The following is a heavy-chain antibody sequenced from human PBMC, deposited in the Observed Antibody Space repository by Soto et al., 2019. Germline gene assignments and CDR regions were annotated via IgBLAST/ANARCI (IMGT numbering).Heavy chain of an antibody. J-gene: IGHJ5*02. CDR2: INPNSGGT. CDR3: ARDLSRAVYGDYAGGWFDP. Sequence: ASVNVSCKASGYTFTGYYMHWVRQAPGQGLEWMGWINPNSGGTNYAQKFQGWVTMTRDTSISTAYMELSRLRSEDTAVYYCARDLSRAVYGDYAGGWFDPWGQGTLVTVSS. CDR1: GYTFTGYY. D-gene: IGHD4-17*01. V-gene: IGHV1-2*04.